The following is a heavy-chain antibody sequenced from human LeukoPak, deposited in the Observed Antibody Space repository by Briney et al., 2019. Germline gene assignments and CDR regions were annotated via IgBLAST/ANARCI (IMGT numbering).Heavy chain of an antibody. V-gene: IGHV3-21*01. D-gene: IGHD2-2*01. CDR2: ISTSTSSSNI. J-gene: IGHJ3*01. CDR3: AREIDCSSASCYDPEGPYAFDV. Sequence: PGGSLRLSCAASGFTFSSYWMNWVRQAPGKGLDWVSSISTSTSSSNIYYADSVKGRFTISRDDAKNSVYLQMNALRPEDTAMYYCAREIDCSSASCYDPEGPYAFDVWGQGTMVIVSS. CDR1: GFTFSSYW.